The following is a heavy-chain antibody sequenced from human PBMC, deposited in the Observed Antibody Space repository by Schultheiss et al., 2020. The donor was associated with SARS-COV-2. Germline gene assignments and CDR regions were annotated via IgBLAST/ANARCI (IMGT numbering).Heavy chain of an antibody. D-gene: IGHD6-19*01. CDR2: IYHSGST. V-gene: IGHV4-4*02. J-gene: IGHJ4*02. CDR3: ARAGIRLGPYIAVAVPFDY. Sequence: SETLSLTCAVSGGSISSGNWWSWVRQPPGKGLEWIGEIYHSGSTNYNPSLKSRVTISVDTSKNQFSLKLSSVTAADTAVYYCARAGIRLGPYIAVAVPFDYWGQGTLVTVSS. CDR1: GGSISSGNW.